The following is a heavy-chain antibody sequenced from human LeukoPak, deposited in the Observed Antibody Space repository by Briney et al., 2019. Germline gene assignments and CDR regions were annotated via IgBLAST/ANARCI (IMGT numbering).Heavy chain of an antibody. CDR1: GGSFSGYY. CDR3: ARFAPGQWLVDY. Sequence: PSETLSLTCAVYGGSFSGYYWSWIRQPPGKGLEWIGYIYYSGSTNYNPSLKSRVTISVDTSKNQFSLKLSSVTAADTAVYYCARFAPGQWLVDYWGQGTLVTVSS. D-gene: IGHD6-19*01. J-gene: IGHJ4*02. CDR2: IYYSGST. V-gene: IGHV4-59*01.